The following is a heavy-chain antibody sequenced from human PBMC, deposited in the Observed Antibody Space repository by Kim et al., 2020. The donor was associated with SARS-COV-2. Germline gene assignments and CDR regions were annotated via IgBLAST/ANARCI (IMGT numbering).Heavy chain of an antibody. Sequence: GGSLRLSCAASGFTFDDYAMHWVRQAPGKGLEWVSLISGDGGSTYYADSVKGRFTISRDNSKNSLYLQMNSLRTEDTALYYCAKDGYYDFWSGTWFDPWGQGTLVTGSS. V-gene: IGHV3-43*02. D-gene: IGHD3-3*01. J-gene: IGHJ5*02. CDR1: GFTFDDYA. CDR2: ISGDGGST. CDR3: AKDGYYDFWSGTWFDP.